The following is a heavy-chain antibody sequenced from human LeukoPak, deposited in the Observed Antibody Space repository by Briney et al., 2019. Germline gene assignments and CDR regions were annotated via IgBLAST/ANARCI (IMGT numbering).Heavy chain of an antibody. D-gene: IGHD3-16*01. Sequence: VSVKVSCKASGYTFTSYDINWVRQATGQGLEWMGWMNPNSGNTGYAQKFQGRVTITRNTSISTAYMELSSLRSEDTAVYYCATAGGDPDAFDIWGQGTMVTVSS. CDR2: MNPNSGNT. CDR1: GYTFTSYD. J-gene: IGHJ3*02. V-gene: IGHV1-8*03. CDR3: ATAGGDPDAFDI.